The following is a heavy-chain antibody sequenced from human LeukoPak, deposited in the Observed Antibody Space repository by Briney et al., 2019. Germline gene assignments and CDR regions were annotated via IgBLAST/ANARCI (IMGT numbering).Heavy chain of an antibody. J-gene: IGHJ4*02. CDR1: GFTFSSFA. CDR2: INWNGGST. CDR3: ARTYGDYAYYFDY. Sequence: PGGSLRLSCAASGFTFSSFAMSWVRQAPGKGLEWVSGINWNGGSTGYADSVKGRFTISRDNAKNSLYLQMNSLRAEDTALYYCARTYGDYAYYFDYWGQGTLVTVSS. D-gene: IGHD4-17*01. V-gene: IGHV3-20*04.